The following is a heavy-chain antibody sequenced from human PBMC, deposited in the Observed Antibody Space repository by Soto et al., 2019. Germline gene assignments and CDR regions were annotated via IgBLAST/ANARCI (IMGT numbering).Heavy chain of an antibody. CDR2: INTNSGGT. Sequence: QVQLVQSGAEVKKPGASVKVSCKASGYTFTGYYIHWVRQAPGQGLEWMGWINTNSGGTHYAQKFQGRVTMTRDTSISTAYMELSRLTSDDTAVYYCARTQTNDYWGQGTLVTVSS. J-gene: IGHJ4*02. V-gene: IGHV1-2*02. CDR3: ARTQTNDY. CDR1: GYTFTGYY.